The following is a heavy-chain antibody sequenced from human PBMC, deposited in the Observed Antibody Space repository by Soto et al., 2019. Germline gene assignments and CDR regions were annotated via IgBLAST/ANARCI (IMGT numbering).Heavy chain of an antibody. V-gene: IGHV3-48*02. CDR3: AGDGGRGSSSPRGWFDP. Sequence: GGSLRLSCAASGFTFSSYSTNWVRQAPGKGLEWVSYISSSSSTIYYADSVKGRFTISRDNAKNSLYLQMNSLRDEDTAVYYCAGDGGRGSSSPRGWFDPWGQGTLVTVSS. J-gene: IGHJ5*02. CDR1: GFTFSSYS. CDR2: ISSSSSTI. D-gene: IGHD6-6*01.